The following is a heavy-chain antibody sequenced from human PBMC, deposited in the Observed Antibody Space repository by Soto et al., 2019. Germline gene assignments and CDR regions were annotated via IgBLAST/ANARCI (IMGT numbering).Heavy chain of an antibody. V-gene: IGHV3-30*03. CDR2: VSNDGSRK. CDR1: GFAFTNYG. D-gene: IGHD6-25*01. Sequence: HPGGSLRLSCAASGFAFTNYGMHWVRQAPGKGLEWVAFVSNDGSRKYYADSVKGRFTISRDNSENRIYLQMTSLRREDTAVFYCARDVAMPSGLGLGYWGQGALVTVSS. J-gene: IGHJ4*02. CDR3: ARDVAMPSGLGLGY.